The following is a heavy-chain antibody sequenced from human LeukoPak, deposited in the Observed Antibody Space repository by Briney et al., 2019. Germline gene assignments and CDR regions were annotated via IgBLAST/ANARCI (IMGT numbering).Heavy chain of an antibody. J-gene: IGHJ4*02. CDR3: ARLVVTATYHFDY. Sequence: SETLSLTCTISGGSVSSGGYYWSWLRQPPGKGLEWIAYIYYSGSTNYSPSLKSRVTLSVDTSKNQFSLKLSSVTAADTAVYYCARLVVTATYHFDYWGQGTLVTVSS. CDR2: IYYSGST. V-gene: IGHV4-61*08. D-gene: IGHD2-21*02. CDR1: GGSVSSGGYY.